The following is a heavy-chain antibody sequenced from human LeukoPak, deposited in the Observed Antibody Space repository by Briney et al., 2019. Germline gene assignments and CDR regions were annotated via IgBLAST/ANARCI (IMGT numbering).Heavy chain of an antibody. CDR2: INHSGNT. CDR3: ASDDYDTSGYMNY. V-gene: IGHV4-34*01. D-gene: IGHD3-22*01. Sequence: SETLSLTCAVYGGSFAGYYWIRQPPGKGLEWIGEINHSGNTKYNPSLKSRVSLSVDTSKNQFSLRLSSVTAADTAIYYCASDDYDTSGYMNYWGQGTLVTVSP. J-gene: IGHJ4*02. CDR1: GGSFAGYY.